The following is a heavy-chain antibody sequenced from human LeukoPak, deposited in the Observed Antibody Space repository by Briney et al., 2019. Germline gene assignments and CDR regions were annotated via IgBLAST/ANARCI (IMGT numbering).Heavy chain of an antibody. V-gene: IGHV4-39*07. J-gene: IGHJ4*02. D-gene: IGHD5-18*01. Sequence: SETLSLTCTVSGGSISSSGYYWGWIRQPPGKGLEWIGSIYYSGSTYYNPSLKSRVTISVDTSKNQFSLKLSSVTAADTAVYYCARVGNGYSYGYLFTVWGQGTLVTVSS. CDR3: ARVGNGYSYGYLFTV. CDR2: IYYSGST. CDR1: GGSISSSGYY.